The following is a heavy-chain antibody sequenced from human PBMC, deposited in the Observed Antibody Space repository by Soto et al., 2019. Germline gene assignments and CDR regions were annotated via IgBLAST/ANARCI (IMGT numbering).Heavy chain of an antibody. V-gene: IGHV4-39*01. D-gene: IGHD3-10*01. Sequence: PGKGLEWIGSIYYSGSTYYNPSLKSRVTISVDTSKNQFSLKLSSVTAADTAVYYCASHYGSGSYYNFWYYYYGMDVWGQGTTVTVSS. CDR3: ASHYGSGSYYNFWYYYYGMDV. CDR2: IYYSGST. J-gene: IGHJ6*02.